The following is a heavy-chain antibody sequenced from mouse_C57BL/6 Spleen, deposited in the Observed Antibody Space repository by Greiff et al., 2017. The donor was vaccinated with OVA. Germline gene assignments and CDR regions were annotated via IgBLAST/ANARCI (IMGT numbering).Heavy chain of an antibody. J-gene: IGHJ1*03. CDR3: ATNYGGYFDV. D-gene: IGHD1-1*01. V-gene: IGHV5-17*01. Sequence: VQLVESGGGLVKPGGSLKLSCAASGFTFSDYGMHWVRQAPEKGLEWVAYISSGSSTIYYADTVKGRFTISRDNAKNTLFLQMTSLRSEDTAMYYCATNYGGYFDVWGTGTTVTVSS. CDR1: GFTFSDYG. CDR2: ISSGSSTI.